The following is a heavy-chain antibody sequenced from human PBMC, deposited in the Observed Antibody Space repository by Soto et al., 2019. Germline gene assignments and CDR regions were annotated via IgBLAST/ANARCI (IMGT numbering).Heavy chain of an antibody. Sequence: QVQLVQSGAEVKKPGASVKVSCKASGYTFTSYDMNWERQATGQGLEWMGWMNPNSGNTGSAQKFQGRVTMTRNTSISTAYMELSSLRSEDTAVYYCARVPDYGDPYYFDYWGQGTLVTVSS. CDR1: GYTFTSYD. D-gene: IGHD4-17*01. V-gene: IGHV1-8*01. CDR3: ARVPDYGDPYYFDY. J-gene: IGHJ4*02. CDR2: MNPNSGNT.